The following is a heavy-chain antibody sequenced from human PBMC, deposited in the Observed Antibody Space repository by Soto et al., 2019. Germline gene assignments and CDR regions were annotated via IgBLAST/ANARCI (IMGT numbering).Heavy chain of an antibody. CDR3: ARGRTDPKTYDLGV. CDR2: TYYRSKWYN. V-gene: IGHV6-1*01. Sequence: SQTLSLTCAISGDTVSSNTVTWNWIRQSPSRGLEWLGRTYYRSKWYNDYAVSVKSRITINADTSRNQFSLQLNSVTPEDTAVYYCARGRTDPKTYDLGVWGQGTTVTVSS. CDR1: GDTVSSNTVT. J-gene: IGHJ6*02. D-gene: IGHD2-21*02.